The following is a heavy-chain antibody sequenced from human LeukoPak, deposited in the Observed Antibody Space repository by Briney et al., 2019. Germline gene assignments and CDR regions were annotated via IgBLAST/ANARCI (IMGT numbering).Heavy chain of an antibody. CDR3: ARGGIAAAPGV. CDR2: INHSRRT. V-gene: IGHV4-34*01. J-gene: IGHJ6*04. D-gene: IGHD6-13*01. Sequence: PSETLSLTCAVSGGSFSGYYWSWVRQPPGKGGEWIGEINHSRRTHYNPSLNSRVTISVDTSKNPFSLKLSSVTAADTAVYYCARGGIAAAPGVWGKGTTVTVSS. CDR1: GGSFSGYY.